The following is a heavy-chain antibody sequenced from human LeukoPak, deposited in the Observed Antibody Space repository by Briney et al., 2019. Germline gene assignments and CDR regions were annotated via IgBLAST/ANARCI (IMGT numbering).Heavy chain of an antibody. CDR3: ARRQVGARAFDI. D-gene: IGHD1-26*01. CDR1: GGSFSGYY. Sequence: SETLSLTCAVYGGSFSGYYWSWIRQPPGKGLEWIGEINHSGSTNYNPSLKSRVTISVDTSKNQFSLKLSSVTAADTAVYYCARRQVGARAFDIWGQGTMVTVSS. J-gene: IGHJ3*02. V-gene: IGHV4-34*01. CDR2: INHSGST.